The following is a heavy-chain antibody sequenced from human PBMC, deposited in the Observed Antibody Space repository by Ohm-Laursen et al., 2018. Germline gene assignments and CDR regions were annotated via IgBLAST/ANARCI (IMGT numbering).Heavy chain of an antibody. CDR1: GFSLSTSEVG. CDR3: AHRPRVGNYFDY. Sequence: TQTLTLTCTFSGFSLSTSEVGVGWIRQPPGTALEWLAVIYWDDDKRYSPSLKSRLTITKDTSKNQVVLTMTNMDPVDTATYYCAHRPRVGNYFDYWGQGTLVTVSS. V-gene: IGHV2-5*02. CDR2: IYWDDDK. J-gene: IGHJ4*02. D-gene: IGHD2-15*01.